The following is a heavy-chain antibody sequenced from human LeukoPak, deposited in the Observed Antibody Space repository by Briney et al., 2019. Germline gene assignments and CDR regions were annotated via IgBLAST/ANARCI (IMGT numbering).Heavy chain of an antibody. CDR3: ARDDCPSTTCSAGP. CDR2: INPNSGGT. V-gene: IGHV1-2*02. J-gene: IGHJ5*02. CDR1: GYAFTGYF. D-gene: IGHD2-2*01. Sequence: ASVKVSCKASGYAFTGYFIHWVRQAPGQGLEWMGWINPNSGGTVYAQKFQGGVTMTRDTSISTAYMELSRLRSDDTAVYYCARDDCPSTTCSAGPWGQGTLVTVSS.